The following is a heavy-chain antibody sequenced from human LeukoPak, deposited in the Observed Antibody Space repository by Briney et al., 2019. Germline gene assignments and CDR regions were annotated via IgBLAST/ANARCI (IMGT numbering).Heavy chain of an antibody. J-gene: IGHJ4*02. Sequence: GGSLRLSCEASGFAFNYVWMNWVRQAPGKGLEWVGRIKSKINGETTEYAAPVKGRFTISRDNSKNTLYLQMNSLRAEDTAVYYCAKDHVGGSSWFDYWGQGTLVTVSS. CDR1: GFAFNYVW. CDR2: IKSKINGETT. V-gene: IGHV3-15*07. CDR3: AKDHVGGSSWFDY. D-gene: IGHD6-13*01.